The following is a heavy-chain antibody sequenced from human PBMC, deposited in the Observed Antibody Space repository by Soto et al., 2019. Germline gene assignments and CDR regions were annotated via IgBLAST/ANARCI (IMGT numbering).Heavy chain of an antibody. Sequence: QVQLQESGPGLVKPSETLSLTCTVSGGSISSYYWSWIRQPPGKGLEWIGYIHYSGTTNYNLSLKSRVTMSIDTSKNQFSLKLSSVTAADTAVYYCVRVTAIFGVVITYQFDYWGQGTLVTVSS. J-gene: IGHJ4*02. CDR2: IHYSGTT. V-gene: IGHV4-59*01. D-gene: IGHD3-3*01. CDR1: GGSISSYY. CDR3: VRVTAIFGVVITYQFDY.